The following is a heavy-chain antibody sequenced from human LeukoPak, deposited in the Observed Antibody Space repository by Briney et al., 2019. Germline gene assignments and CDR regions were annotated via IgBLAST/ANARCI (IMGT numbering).Heavy chain of an antibody. V-gene: IGHV3-23*01. D-gene: IGHD3-22*01. J-gene: IGHJ4*02. CDR3: ARDEDYYDSSGPRDY. CDR1: GFTFSSYA. CDR2: ISGSGGST. Sequence: GGSLRLSCAVSGFTFSSYAMSWVRQAPGKGLEWVSAISGSGGSTYYADSVKGRFTISRDNSKNTLYLQMNSLRAEDTAVYYCARDEDYYDSSGPRDYWGQGTLVTVSS.